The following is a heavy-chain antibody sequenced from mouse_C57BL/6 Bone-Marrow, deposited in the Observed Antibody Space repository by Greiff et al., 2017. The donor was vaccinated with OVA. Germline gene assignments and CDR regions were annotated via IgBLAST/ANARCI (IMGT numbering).Heavy chain of an antibody. V-gene: IGHV5-17*01. CDR2: ISSGSSTI. D-gene: IGHD2-1*01. CDR3: AREADYGNWYFDV. Sequence: DVHLVESGGGLVKPGGSLKLSCAASGFTFSDYGMHWVRQAPEKGLEWVAYISSGSSTIYYADTVKGRFTISRDNAKNTLFLQMTSLRSEDTAMYYCAREADYGNWYFDVWGTGTTVTVSS. CDR1: GFTFSDYG. J-gene: IGHJ1*03.